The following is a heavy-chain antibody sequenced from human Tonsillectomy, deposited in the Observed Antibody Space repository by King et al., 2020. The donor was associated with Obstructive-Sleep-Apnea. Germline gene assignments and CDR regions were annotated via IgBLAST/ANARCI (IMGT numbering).Heavy chain of an antibody. V-gene: IGHV1-18*04. CDR3: ARVHSSAWYFDY. Sequence: VQLVESGAEVKKTGASVKVSCKASGHTFTSYGISWVRQAPGQGLEWMGWISPYNGNTDYAQKLQGRVTMTTDTSTSTAYMELRRLRYDDTAVYYRARVHSSAWYFDYWGQGTLVTVSS. CDR1: GHTFTSYG. CDR2: ISPYNGNT. D-gene: IGHD6-19*01. J-gene: IGHJ4*02.